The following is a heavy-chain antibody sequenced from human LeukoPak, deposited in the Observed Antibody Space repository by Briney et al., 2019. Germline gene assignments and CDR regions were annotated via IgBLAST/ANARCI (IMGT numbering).Heavy chain of an antibody. V-gene: IGHV1-18*04. CDR1: GHIFTVDS. CDR3: ARESSTPYDFWPFDY. J-gene: IGHJ4*02. D-gene: IGHD3-3*01. Sequence: ASVKVSCTASGHIFTVDSIHWVRQAPGQGLEWMGWISAYNGNTNYAQKLQGRVTMTTDTSTSTAYMELRSLRSDDTAVYYCARESSTPYDFWPFDYWGQGTLVTVSS. CDR2: ISAYNGNT.